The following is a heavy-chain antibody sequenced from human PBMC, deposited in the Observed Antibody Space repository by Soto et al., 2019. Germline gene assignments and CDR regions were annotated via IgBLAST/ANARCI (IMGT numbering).Heavy chain of an antibody. V-gene: IGHV3-23*01. CDR1: GFTFSTYA. CDR3: AKDPLRGGNYYFLYFDF. CDR2: ISGSGRNT. Sequence: PGGSLRLSCAASGFTFSTYAMTWVRQAPGKSLEWVSAISGSGRNTYYADSVRGRFTISRDNSRNTLYLQMNSLRAEGTAVYFCAKDPLRGGNYYFLYFDFWGQGALVTAPQ. D-gene: IGHD2-21*02. J-gene: IGHJ4*02.